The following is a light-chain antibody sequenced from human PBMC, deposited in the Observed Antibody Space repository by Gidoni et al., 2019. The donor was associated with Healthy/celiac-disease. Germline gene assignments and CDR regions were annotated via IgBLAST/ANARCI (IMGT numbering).Light chain of an antibody. J-gene: IGKJ1*01. Sequence: DIQMTQSPSSLSASVGDRVTITCRASQSISSYLNWYQQKPGKAPQLLIYAASSLQSGVPSRFSGSGSGTDFTLTISSLQPEDFATYYCQQSYSTLTWTFXQXTKVEIK. V-gene: IGKV1-39*01. CDR2: AAS. CDR1: QSISSY. CDR3: QQSYSTLTWT.